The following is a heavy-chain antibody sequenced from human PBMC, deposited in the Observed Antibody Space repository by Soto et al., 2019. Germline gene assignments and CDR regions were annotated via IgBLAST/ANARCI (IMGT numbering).Heavy chain of an antibody. D-gene: IGHD1-1*01. V-gene: IGHV3-48*03. Sequence: PGGSLRLSCAASGLTVSGKKYLAWVRQAPGKGLEWVSYISSSGSSIYYEDSVKGRFTISRDNAKNSLYLQMNSLRAEDTAVYYCEREERNDDFDIWGQGTMVTVS. CDR3: EREERNDDFDI. CDR1: GLTVSGKK. J-gene: IGHJ3*02. CDR2: ISSSGSSI.